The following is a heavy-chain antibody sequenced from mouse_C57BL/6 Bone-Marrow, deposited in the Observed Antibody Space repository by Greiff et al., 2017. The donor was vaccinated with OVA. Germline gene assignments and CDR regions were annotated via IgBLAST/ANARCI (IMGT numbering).Heavy chain of an antibody. CDR2: IDPETGGT. J-gene: IGHJ2*01. Sequence: QVHVKQSGAELVRPGASVTLSCKASGYTFTDYEMHWVKQTPVHGLEWIGAIDPETGGTAYNQKFKGKAILTADKSSSTAYMELRSLTSEDSAVYYCTRERLPYFDYWGQGTTLTVSS. D-gene: IGHD3-2*02. CDR1: GYTFTDYE. CDR3: TRERLPYFDY. V-gene: IGHV1-15*01.